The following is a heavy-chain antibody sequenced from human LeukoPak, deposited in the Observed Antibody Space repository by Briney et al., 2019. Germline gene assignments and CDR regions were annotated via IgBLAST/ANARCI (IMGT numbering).Heavy chain of an antibody. J-gene: IGHJ4*02. CDR2: INPNSGGT. Sequence: ASVKVSCKASGYTFTGYYMHWVRQAPGQGLEWMGWINPNSGGTNYAQKFQGRATMARDTSISTAYMELSRLRSDDTAVYYCASRSTDFYDILTGLPTGYWGQGTLVTVSS. V-gene: IGHV1-2*02. CDR1: GYTFTGYY. D-gene: IGHD3-9*01. CDR3: ASRSTDFYDILTGLPTGY.